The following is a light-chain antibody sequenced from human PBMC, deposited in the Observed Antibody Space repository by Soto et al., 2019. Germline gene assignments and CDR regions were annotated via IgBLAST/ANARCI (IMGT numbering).Light chain of an antibody. CDR2: AAS. Sequence: AIRMTQSPSSLSASTGDRVTITCRASHGISSYLAWYQQKPGKAPKLLIYAASTLYGGVPSRFSGSGSGTEFTLTISSLQPDDFATYYCQQYNSYSITFGQGTRLEIK. V-gene: IGKV1-8*01. CDR1: HGISSY. J-gene: IGKJ5*01. CDR3: QQYNSYSIT.